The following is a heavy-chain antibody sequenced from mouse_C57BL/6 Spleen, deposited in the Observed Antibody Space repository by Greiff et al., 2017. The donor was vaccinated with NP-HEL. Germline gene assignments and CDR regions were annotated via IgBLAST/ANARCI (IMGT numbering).Heavy chain of an antibody. V-gene: IGHV1-26*01. J-gene: IGHJ3*01. CDR2: INPNNGGT. D-gene: IGHD2-3*01. CDR3: ALYDGYYEFAY. Sequence: VQLQQSGPELVKPGASVKISCKASGYTFTDYYMNWVKQSHGKSLEWIGDINPNNGGTSYNQKFKGKATLTVDKSSSTAYMELRSLTSEDSAVYYCALYDGYYEFAYWGQGTLVTVSA. CDR1: GYTFTDYY.